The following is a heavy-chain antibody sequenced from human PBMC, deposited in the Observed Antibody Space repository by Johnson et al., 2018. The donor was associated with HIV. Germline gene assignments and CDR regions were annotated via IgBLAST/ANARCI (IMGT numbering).Heavy chain of an antibody. D-gene: IGHD2-8*01. Sequence: VQLVESGGGVVRPGGSLRLSCAASGFTFDDYGMSWVRQAPGKGLEWVSGINWNGGSTGYADSVKGRFTISRDNAKNSLYLQMNSLRAGDTAVYYCARGKYCTNGVCYTKGAFDIWGQGTMVTVSS. J-gene: IGHJ3*02. V-gene: IGHV3-20*04. CDR1: GFTFDDYG. CDR2: INWNGGST. CDR3: ARGKYCTNGVCYTKGAFDI.